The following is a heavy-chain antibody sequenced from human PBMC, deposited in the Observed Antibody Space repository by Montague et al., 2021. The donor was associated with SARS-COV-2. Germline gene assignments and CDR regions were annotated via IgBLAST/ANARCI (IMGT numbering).Heavy chain of an antibody. V-gene: IGHV4-39*01. CDR2: VLSDGST. CDR3: VRQWVQSAPVDP. D-gene: IGHD1-26*01. CDR1: GASISSSTYY. J-gene: IGHJ5*02. Sequence: SETLSLTCTVSGASISSSTYYWGWIRQTPGKGPEWIGSVLSDGSTYYSPSLRSRVTLSVDTSKNQFSLNLTSVTAADVGLYYCVRQWVQSAPVDPWGQGTLVTVSS.